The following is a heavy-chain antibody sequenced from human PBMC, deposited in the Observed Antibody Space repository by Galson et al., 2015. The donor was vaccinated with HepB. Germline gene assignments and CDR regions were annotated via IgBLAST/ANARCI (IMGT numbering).Heavy chain of an antibody. J-gene: IGHJ4*02. D-gene: IGHD4-17*01. CDR2: INPSGGST. V-gene: IGHV1-46*03. CDR1: GYTFTSYY. Sequence: SVKISCKASGYTFTSYYMHWVRQAPGQGLEWMGIINPSGGSTSYAQKFQGRVTMTRDTSTSTVHMELSSLRSEDTAVYYCARASYGRGPNDYWGQGTLVTVSS. CDR3: ARASYGRGPNDY.